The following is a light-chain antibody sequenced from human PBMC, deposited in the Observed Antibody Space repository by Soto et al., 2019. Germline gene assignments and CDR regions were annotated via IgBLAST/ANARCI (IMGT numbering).Light chain of an antibody. V-gene: IGKV1-39*01. Sequence: DIQMTQSPFSLSASVGDRVIITCRSSQRISTFLNWYQKKPGKAPELLIYAASSLQSGVPSRFSGSGSGTHFTLTISSLQPDDFATYYCQQSSTTPWTFGQGTKVEIK. CDR1: QRISTF. CDR3: QQSSTTPWT. J-gene: IGKJ1*01. CDR2: AAS.